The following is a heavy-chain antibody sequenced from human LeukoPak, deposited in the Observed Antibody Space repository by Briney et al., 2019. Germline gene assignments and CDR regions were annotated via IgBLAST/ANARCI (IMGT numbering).Heavy chain of an antibody. V-gene: IGHV3-15*01. CDR3: TTTQAGVTFGLDY. Sequence: GGSLRLSCAASGFTFSNVWMSWVRQAPGKGLEWVGRIKTKTSGGTTDYVAAVKDRFTISRDDSKNTVYLQMNSLKTEDTAVYFCTTTQAGVTFGLDYWGQGTLVTVSS. J-gene: IGHJ4*02. D-gene: IGHD3-10*01. CDR1: GFTFSNVW. CDR2: IKTKTSGGTT.